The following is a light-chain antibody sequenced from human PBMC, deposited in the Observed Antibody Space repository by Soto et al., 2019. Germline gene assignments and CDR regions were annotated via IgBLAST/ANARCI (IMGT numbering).Light chain of an antibody. Sequence: DIPMTPSPSSLSASVGDRVTITCRARQTVTTYLYWYQQSPGNAPKLLLSAASSLKSGVPSRVSGSGSGTDFTLTISSLQPEDSATYYCQHSYSTPPTFGQGTRVEIK. V-gene: IGKV1-39*01. CDR3: QHSYSTPPT. CDR2: AAS. J-gene: IGKJ1*01. CDR1: QTVTTY.